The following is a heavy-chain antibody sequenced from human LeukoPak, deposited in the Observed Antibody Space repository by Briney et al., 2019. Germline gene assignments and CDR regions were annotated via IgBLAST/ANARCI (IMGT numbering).Heavy chain of an antibody. CDR3: ATDSYDSSGYYRYYFDY. J-gene: IGHJ4*02. CDR2: ISYDGSNK. Sequence: GRSLRLSCAASGFTFSSYAMHWVRQAPGKGLEWVAVISYDGSNKYYADSVKGQFTISRDNSKNTLYLQMNSLRAEDTAAYYCATDSYDSSGYYRYYFDYWGQGTLVTVSS. V-gene: IGHV3-30-3*01. CDR1: GFTFSSYA. D-gene: IGHD3-22*01.